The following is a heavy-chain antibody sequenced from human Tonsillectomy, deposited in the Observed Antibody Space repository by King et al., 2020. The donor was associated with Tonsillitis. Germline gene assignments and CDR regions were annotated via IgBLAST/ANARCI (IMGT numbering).Heavy chain of an antibody. Sequence: VQLVESGAEAKKPGASVKVSCKASGYTFTRYYMHWVRQAPGQGLEWMGIINPSGGSTSYAQKFQGRVTMTRDTSTSTVYMELSSLRSEDTAVYYCAREFMATMGSYYYGMDVWGQGTTVTVSS. J-gene: IGHJ6*02. CDR3: AREFMATMGSYYYGMDV. V-gene: IGHV1-46*01. D-gene: IGHD5-12*01. CDR1: GYTFTRYY. CDR2: INPSGGST.